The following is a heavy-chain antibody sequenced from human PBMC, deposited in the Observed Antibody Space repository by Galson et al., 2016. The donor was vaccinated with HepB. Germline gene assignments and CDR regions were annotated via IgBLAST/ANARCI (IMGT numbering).Heavy chain of an antibody. D-gene: IGHD3-22*01. V-gene: IGHV3-33*01. Sequence: SLRLSCAASGFTFSTNGMHWVRQAPGKGLEWVAIIWYDGSKKYYADSVKGRFTISRDNAKNTLYLQMNSLRAEDTAVYYCARSTRGYHDWGQGTLVTVSS. CDR1: GFTFSTNG. CDR2: IWYDGSKK. CDR3: ARSTRGYHD. J-gene: IGHJ4*02.